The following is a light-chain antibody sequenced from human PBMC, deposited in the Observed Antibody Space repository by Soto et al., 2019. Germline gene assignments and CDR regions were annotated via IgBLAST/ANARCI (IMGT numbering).Light chain of an antibody. CDR1: QSVNLNY. V-gene: IGKV3-20*01. CDR2: GAS. CDR3: QQYGRSPFT. J-gene: IGKJ3*01. Sequence: EIVLTQSPGTLSLSPGERATLSCRASQSVNLNYLAWYQQKPGQAPRLLIYGASSRATGIPDRFSGSGSGTEFTLTVSRLEPEDFAVYYCQQYGRSPFTFGPGTKVDFK.